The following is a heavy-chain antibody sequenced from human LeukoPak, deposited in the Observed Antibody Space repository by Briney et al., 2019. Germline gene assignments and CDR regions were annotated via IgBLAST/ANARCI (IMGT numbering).Heavy chain of an antibody. J-gene: IGHJ4*02. CDR1: GFTFGDYA. CDR3: TSFTAAAGSNFDY. D-gene: IGHD6-13*01. V-gene: IGHV3-49*03. Sequence: GGSLRLSCTASGFTFGDYAMSWFRQAPGKGLEWVGFIRSKAYGGTTEYAASVKGGFTISRDDSKSIAYLQMNSLKTEDTAVYYCTSFTAAAGSNFDYWGQGTLVTVSS. CDR2: IRSKAYGGTT.